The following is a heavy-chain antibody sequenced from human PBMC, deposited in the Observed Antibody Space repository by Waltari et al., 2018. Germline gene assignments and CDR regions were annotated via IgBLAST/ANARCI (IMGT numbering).Heavy chain of an antibody. CDR1: GFTFSSYA. J-gene: IGHJ4*02. D-gene: IGHD1-26*01. Sequence: EVQMLESGGGLGQPGGSLRLSCAASGFTFSSYAMSWVRQAPGKGLGWVSTISGSDGNTYYADSVKGRFTISRDNSKNTLYLQMNSLRADETAVYYCAKDQQRSGSYPFTIDYWGQVTLVTVSS. CDR3: AKDQQRSGSYPFTIDY. CDR2: ISGSDGNT. V-gene: IGHV3-23*01.